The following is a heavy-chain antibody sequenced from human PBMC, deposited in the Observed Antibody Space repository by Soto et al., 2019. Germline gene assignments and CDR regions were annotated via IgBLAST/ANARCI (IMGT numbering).Heavy chain of an antibody. Sequence: SCKGSGYRFTSYWIGWVRQMPGKGLEWMGIIYPGDSDTRYSPSFQGQVTISADKSISTAYLQWSSLKASDAAMYYCASSYYYDSSGYYSIPFDYWGQGTLVTVSS. CDR3: ASSYYYDSSGYYSIPFDY. CDR1: GYRFTSYW. CDR2: IYPGDSDT. D-gene: IGHD3-22*01. V-gene: IGHV5-51*01. J-gene: IGHJ4*02.